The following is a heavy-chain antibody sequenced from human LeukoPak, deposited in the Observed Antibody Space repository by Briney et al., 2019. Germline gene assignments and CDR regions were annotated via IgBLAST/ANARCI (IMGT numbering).Heavy chain of an antibody. Sequence: ASVKVSCKASGYTFTSYGISWVRQAPGQGLEWMGWISAYNGNTNYAQKLQGRVTMTTDTSTSTAYMELRSLRSDDTAVYYCARDNSSSWYVRYGMDVWGQGTTVTVSS. V-gene: IGHV1-18*01. CDR2: ISAYNGNT. D-gene: IGHD6-13*01. CDR1: GYTFTSYG. J-gene: IGHJ6*02. CDR3: ARDNSSSWYVRYGMDV.